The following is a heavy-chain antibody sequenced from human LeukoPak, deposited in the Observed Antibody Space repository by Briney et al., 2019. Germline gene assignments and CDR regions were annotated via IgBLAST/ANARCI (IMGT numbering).Heavy chain of an antibody. CDR1: GDSSSGHSYF. J-gene: IGHJ5*02. V-gene: IGHV4-39*07. CDR3: ARSNYGNFDP. D-gene: IGHD1-7*01. Sequence: PSDTLSLTCTVSGDSSSGHSYFWGWIRQPPGKGLEWIGEINHSGSTNYNPSLKSRVTISVDTSKNQFSLKLSSVTAADTAVYYCARSNYGNFDPWGQGTLVTVSS. CDR2: INHSGST.